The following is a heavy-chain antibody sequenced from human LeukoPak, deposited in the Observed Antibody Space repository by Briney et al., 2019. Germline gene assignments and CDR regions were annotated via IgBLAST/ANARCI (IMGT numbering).Heavy chain of an antibody. J-gene: IGHJ5*02. CDR3: ARAREMATNHNADT. Sequence: VGSLRLSCAASGFAFSSYWMHWVRQAPGKGLVWVSRINSDGSSTTYADSVQDRFTISRDNAKNTLYLQMNSLRAEDTAVYYCARAREMATNHNADTWGQGTLVTVSS. CDR2: INSDGSST. D-gene: IGHD5-24*01. CDR1: GFAFSSYW. V-gene: IGHV3-74*01.